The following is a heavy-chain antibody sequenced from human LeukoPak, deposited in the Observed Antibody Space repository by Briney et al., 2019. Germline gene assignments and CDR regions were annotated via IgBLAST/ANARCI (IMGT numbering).Heavy chain of an antibody. CDR2: ISYDGSNK. V-gene: IGHV3-30-3*01. Sequence: QPGGSLRLSCAASGFTFSSYAMHWVRQAPGKGLEWVAVISYDGSNKYYADSVKGRFTISRDNSKNTLYLQMNSLRAEDTAVYYCASSLLWFGELSPGGNGLGYWGQGTLVTVSS. D-gene: IGHD3-10*01. J-gene: IGHJ4*02. CDR3: ASSLLWFGELSPGGNGLGY. CDR1: GFTFSSYA.